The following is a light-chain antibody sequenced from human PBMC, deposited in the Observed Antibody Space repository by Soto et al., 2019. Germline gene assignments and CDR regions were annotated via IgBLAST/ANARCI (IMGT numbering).Light chain of an antibody. CDR3: QQYNNWPQT. J-gene: IGKJ1*01. CDR2: GAS. Sequence: EIVMTQSPATLSVSXGERATLSCRASRSVSSNLAWYQQKPGQAPWLLIYGASTRATGIPARFSGSGSGTEFTLTISSLQSEDFAVYYCQQYNNWPQTFGQGTKVDIK. CDR1: RSVSSN. V-gene: IGKV3-15*01.